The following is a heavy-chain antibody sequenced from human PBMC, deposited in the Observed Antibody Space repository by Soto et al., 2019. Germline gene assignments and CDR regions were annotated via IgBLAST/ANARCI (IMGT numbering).Heavy chain of an antibody. CDR1: GFTFSDYA. Sequence: EMQLLEFGGGLVQPGGSLRLSCAASGFTFSDYAMSWVRQAPGKGLEWVSGISGNGGRTYHADSVKGRFTISRDNSKNTLYLQMNSLRVEDTALYYCVNIDWGKWVQGTLATVSS. D-gene: IGHD3-16*01. V-gene: IGHV3-23*01. CDR2: ISGNGGRT. CDR3: VNIDWGK. J-gene: IGHJ4*02.